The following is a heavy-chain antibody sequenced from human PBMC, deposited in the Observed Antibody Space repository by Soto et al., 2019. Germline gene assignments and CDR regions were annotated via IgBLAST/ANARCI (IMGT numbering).Heavy chain of an antibody. Sequence: SETLSLTCAVYGGCFSGYYWSWIRQPPGKGLEWIGEINHSGSTNYNPSLKSRVTISVHTSKNHFSLKLSSVTAADTAVYYCARAIAARPVFANWGQGALVTVYS. CDR2: INHSGST. V-gene: IGHV4-34*01. D-gene: IGHD6-6*01. J-gene: IGHJ4*02. CDR1: GGCFSGYY. CDR3: ARAIAARPVFAN.